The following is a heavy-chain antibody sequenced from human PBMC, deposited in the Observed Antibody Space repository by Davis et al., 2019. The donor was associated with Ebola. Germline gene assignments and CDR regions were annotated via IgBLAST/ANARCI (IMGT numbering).Heavy chain of an antibody. CDR3: AKGPYCSSTSCYTDYYYYMDV. Sequence: GESLKISCAASGFTFSSYAMSWVRQAPGKGLEWVSAISGSGGSTYYADSVKVRFTISRDNSKNTLYLQMNSLRAEDTAVYYCAKGPYCSSTSCYTDYYYYMDVWGKGTTVTVSS. D-gene: IGHD2-2*02. CDR2: ISGSGGST. J-gene: IGHJ6*03. V-gene: IGHV3-23*01. CDR1: GFTFSSYA.